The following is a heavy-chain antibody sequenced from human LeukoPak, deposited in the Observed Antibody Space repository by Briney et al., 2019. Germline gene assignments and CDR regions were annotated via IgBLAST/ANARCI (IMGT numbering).Heavy chain of an antibody. V-gene: IGHV4-61*02. D-gene: IGHD2-2*01. CDR2: IYSSGST. Sequence: SQTLSLTCTVSGGSITSAGYSWGWIRQPAGKGLEWIGRIYSSGSTNSNPSLKSRVTKSVDTSKNQFSLKLRSVTAADTAVYFCARGYCTSTSCSENRYYFDSWGQGALVTVSS. CDR1: GGSITSAGYS. J-gene: IGHJ4*02. CDR3: ARGYCTSTSCSENRYYFDS.